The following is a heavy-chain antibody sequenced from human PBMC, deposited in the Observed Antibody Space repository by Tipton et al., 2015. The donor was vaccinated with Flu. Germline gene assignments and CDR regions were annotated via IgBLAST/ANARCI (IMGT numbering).Heavy chain of an antibody. Sequence: TLSLTCTVSGYSISSGYYWGWIRQPPGKGLEWIGSIYHSGSTYYNPSLKSRVTISVDTSKNQFSLKLSSVTAADTAVYYCAIHGYSSSWGAYYYYGMDVWGQGTTVTVSS. CDR2: IYHSGST. V-gene: IGHV4-38-2*02. J-gene: IGHJ6*02. CDR3: AIHGYSSSWGAYYYYGMDV. CDR1: GYSISSGYY. D-gene: IGHD6-6*01.